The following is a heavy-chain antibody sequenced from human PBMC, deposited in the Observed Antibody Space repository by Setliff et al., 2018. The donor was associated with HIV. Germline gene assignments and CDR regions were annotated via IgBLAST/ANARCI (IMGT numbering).Heavy chain of an antibody. V-gene: IGHV1-46*01. Sequence: ASVKVSCKASGYTFTSYYMHWVRQAPGQGLEWMGIINPSGGSTSYAQKFQGRVTMTRDTSTSTVYMEPSSPRSEDTAIYYCARDPSYSPYYDFWSGYYPHDALDIWGQGTMVTVSS. CDR1: GYTFTSYY. CDR2: INPSGGST. J-gene: IGHJ3*02. CDR3: ARDPSYSPYYDFWSGYYPHDALDI. D-gene: IGHD3-3*01.